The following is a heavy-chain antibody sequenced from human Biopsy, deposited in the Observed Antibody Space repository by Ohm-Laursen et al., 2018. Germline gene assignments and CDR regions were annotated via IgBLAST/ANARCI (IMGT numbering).Heavy chain of an antibody. Sequence: SDTLSLTWAVTGGSISRSSYYWDWIRQPPGKGLEWIGSIYYSGSTYYNPSLKSRVTISADRSKNQFSLKLTSVTAADTAMYYCARQEFATSPLDYWGQGSLVTVSS. CDR3: ARQEFATSPLDY. J-gene: IGHJ4*02. CDR2: IYYSGST. CDR1: GGSISRSSYY. V-gene: IGHV4-39*01. D-gene: IGHD3-10*01.